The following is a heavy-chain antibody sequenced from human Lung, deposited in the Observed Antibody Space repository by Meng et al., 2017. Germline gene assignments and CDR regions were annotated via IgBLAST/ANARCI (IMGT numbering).Heavy chain of an antibody. CDR1: GFTFSNYI. J-gene: IGHJ4*02. Sequence: EVQLVESGGGLVTPGWSLRLSCAASGFTFSNYIMNWVRQAPGKGLEWVSSISSDSRYIFYADSVKGRFTISRDNAKNSLYLQMNSLGPEDTAVFYCARFETVGVATGDFWGQGTLVTVSS. CDR3: ARFETVGVATGDF. D-gene: IGHD2-15*01. CDR2: ISSDSRYI. V-gene: IGHV3-21*01.